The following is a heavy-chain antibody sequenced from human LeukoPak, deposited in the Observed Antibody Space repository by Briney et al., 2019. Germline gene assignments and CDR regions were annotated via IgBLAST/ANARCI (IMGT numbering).Heavy chain of an antibody. Sequence: ASVKVSCKASGYTFTSYGISWVRQAPGQGLEWMGWISANSGGTNYAQKFQGRVTMTRDTSTSTVYMELSSLRSEDTAVYYCARENFWSGHDYWGQGTLVTVSS. CDR3: ARENFWSGHDY. D-gene: IGHD3-3*01. V-gene: IGHV1-18*01. J-gene: IGHJ4*02. CDR2: ISANSGGT. CDR1: GYTFTSYG.